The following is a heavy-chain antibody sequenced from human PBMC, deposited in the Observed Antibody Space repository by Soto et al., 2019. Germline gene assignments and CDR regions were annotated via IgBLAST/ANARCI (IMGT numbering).Heavy chain of an antibody. V-gene: IGHV1-69*13. D-gene: IGHD6-13*01. Sequence: GASVKVSCKASGGTFSSYAISWVRQAPGQGLEWMGGIIPIFGTANYAQKFQGRVTITADESTSTAYMELSSLRSEDTAVYYCAKKGEGSSSWSFDYWGQGTLVTVSS. CDR1: GGTFSSYA. J-gene: IGHJ4*02. CDR3: AKKGEGSSSWSFDY. CDR2: IIPIFGTA.